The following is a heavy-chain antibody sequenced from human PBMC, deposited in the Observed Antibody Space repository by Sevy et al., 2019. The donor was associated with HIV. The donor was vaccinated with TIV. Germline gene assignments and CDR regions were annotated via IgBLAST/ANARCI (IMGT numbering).Heavy chain of an antibody. CDR3: AKDPAYESSGYHDY. D-gene: IGHD3-22*01. Sequence: GGSLRLSCSASGFTFRSYAMNWVRQAPGKGLEWVSAITGNGGSTYYADSVKGRFTISRDNSKSTLYLQMNSLRAEDTALYYCAKDPAYESSGYHDYWGQGTLVTVSS. CDR2: ITGNGGST. V-gene: IGHV3-23*01. CDR1: GFTFRSYA. J-gene: IGHJ4*02.